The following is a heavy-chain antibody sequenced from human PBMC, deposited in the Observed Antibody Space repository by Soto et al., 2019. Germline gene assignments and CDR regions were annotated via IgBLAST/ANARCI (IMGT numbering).Heavy chain of an antibody. J-gene: IGHJ4*02. V-gene: IGHV5-51*01. D-gene: IGHD1-1*01. CDR3: ARGGVSTRTFDD. Sequence: SLKISSRGSGYNFAGYLIAWVRQMPGKGLELMGIIYPSDSDTRYRPSFQGQVTISADKSISSAYLQWSSLRASDTAMYYCARGGVSTRTFDDWGQGTPVTVSS. CDR1: GYNFAGYL. CDR2: IYPSDSDT.